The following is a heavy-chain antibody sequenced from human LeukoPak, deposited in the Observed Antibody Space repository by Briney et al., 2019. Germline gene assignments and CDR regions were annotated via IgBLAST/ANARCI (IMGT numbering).Heavy chain of an antibody. CDR1: GGPISNYY. CDR2: IYNSGSS. CDR3: ARRTGYYDGFDY. J-gene: IGHJ4*02. D-gene: IGHD3/OR15-3a*01. V-gene: IGHV4-59*01. Sequence: PSETLSLTRTVSGGPISNYYWSWIRPPAQKRPEWIGYIYNSGSSNYNPPLKSRVTISVDTSKSQFSLKLSSVTGADTAVYYCARRTGYYDGFDYWGQGTLVTVSS.